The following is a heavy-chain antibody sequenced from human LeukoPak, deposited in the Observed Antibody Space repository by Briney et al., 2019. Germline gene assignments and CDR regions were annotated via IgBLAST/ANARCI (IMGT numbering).Heavy chain of an antibody. CDR1: GFTFSSYA. J-gene: IGHJ3*02. CDR2: ISGSGGST. V-gene: IGHV3-23*01. CDR3: ARDEYYGSGSFPIVNAFDI. D-gene: IGHD3-10*01. Sequence: PGGSLRLSCAASGFTFSSYAMSWVRQAPGKGLEWVSAISGSGGSTYYADPVKGRFTISRDNSKNTLYLQMNSLRAEDSAVYYCARDEYYGSGSFPIVNAFDIWGQGTMVTVSS.